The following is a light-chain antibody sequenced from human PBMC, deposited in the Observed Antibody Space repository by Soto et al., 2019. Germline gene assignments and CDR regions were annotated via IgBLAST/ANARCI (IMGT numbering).Light chain of an antibody. V-gene: IGKV3-11*01. CDR2: GAF. CDR1: PSVTNF. J-gene: IGKJ5*01. Sequence: ETVLTQSPATLSLSPGERATLSCRASPSVTNFLAWYQQKPGQAPRLLIYGAFNRATGIPARFSGSGSGTDFTLTISSLEPEDSAIYYCQQRNIWPPVTFGQGTRLENK. CDR3: QQRNIWPPVT.